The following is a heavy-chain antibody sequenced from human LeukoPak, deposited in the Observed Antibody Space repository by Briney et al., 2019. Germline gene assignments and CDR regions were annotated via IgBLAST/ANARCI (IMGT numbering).Heavy chain of an antibody. D-gene: IGHD5-18*01. CDR2: IYNSGGT. J-gene: IGHJ3*02. CDR3: ARSGYKYGADAFDI. V-gene: IGHV4-59*01. CDR1: GGSITSSFY. Sequence: SETLSLTCTVSGGSITSSFYWSWIRQSPGKGLEWIGYIYNSGGTKYNPSLKSRLTISVDTSKNQFSLNLSSVTAADTAVYYCARSGYKYGADAFDIWGQGTMVTVSS.